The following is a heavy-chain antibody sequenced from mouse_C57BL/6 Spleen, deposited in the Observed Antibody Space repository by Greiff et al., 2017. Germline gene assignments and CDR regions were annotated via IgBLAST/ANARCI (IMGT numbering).Heavy chain of an antibody. CDR1: GYTFTSYW. CDR3: APQLGLNAMDY. D-gene: IGHD4-1*02. V-gene: IGHV1-74*01. CDR2: IHPSDSDT. J-gene: IGHJ4*01. Sequence: QVQLQQPGAELVKPGASVKVSCKASGYTFTSYWMHWVKQRPGQGLEWIGRIHPSDSDTNYNQKFKGKATLTVDKSSSTAYMLLSSLTSEDSAVYYCAPQLGLNAMDYWGQGTSVTVSS.